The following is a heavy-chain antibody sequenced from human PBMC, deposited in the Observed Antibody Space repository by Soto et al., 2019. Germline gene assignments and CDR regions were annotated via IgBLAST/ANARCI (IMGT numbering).Heavy chain of an antibody. CDR3: ARTDIVVVVGKPTPEYYFDY. V-gene: IGHV2-5*01. CDR1: GFSLSTSGVG. Sequence: SGPTLVNPTQTLTLTCTFSGFSLSTSGVGVGWIRQPPGKALEWLALIYWNDDKRYSPSLKSRLTITKDTSKNQVVLTMTNMDPVDTATYYCARTDIVVVVGKPTPEYYFDYWGQGTLVTVSS. D-gene: IGHD2-2*01. CDR2: IYWNDDK. J-gene: IGHJ4*02.